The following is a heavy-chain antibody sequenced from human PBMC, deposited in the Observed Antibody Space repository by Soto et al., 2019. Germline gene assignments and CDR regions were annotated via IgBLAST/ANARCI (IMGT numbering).Heavy chain of an antibody. V-gene: IGHV3-11*01. J-gene: IGHJ3*01. CDR2: ISILGDST. Sequence: QEQLAESGGGLVKPGGSLRLSCAASGFSFNVYYMTWIRQAPGSGLEWVASISILGDSTYYADSVKGRFTISRDNVQSSLYLQMDTLRPEDTAVYYCARDRAGTRTFPLNTFNLWGQGTTVTVAS. CDR3: ARDRAGTRTFPLNTFNL. CDR1: GFSFNVYY. D-gene: IGHD6-19*01.